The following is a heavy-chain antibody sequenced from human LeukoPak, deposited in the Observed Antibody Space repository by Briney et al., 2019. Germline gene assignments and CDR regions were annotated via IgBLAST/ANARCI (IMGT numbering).Heavy chain of an antibody. V-gene: IGHV4-38-2*01. D-gene: IGHD5-12*01. Sequence: SETLSLTCGVYGGSFSGYYWGWIRQPPGKGLEWIGSIYRSGSTYYNPSLKSRVTISVDTSKNQFSLKLSSVTAADTAVYYCAKSRSGYALFDYWGQGTLVTVSS. CDR1: GGSFSGYY. CDR3: AKSRSGYALFDY. CDR2: IYRSGST. J-gene: IGHJ4*02.